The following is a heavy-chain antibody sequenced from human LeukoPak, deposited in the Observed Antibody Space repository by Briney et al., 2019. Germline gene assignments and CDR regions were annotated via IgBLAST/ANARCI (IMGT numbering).Heavy chain of an antibody. D-gene: IGHD4-17*01. V-gene: IGHV4-4*07. CDR3: AAVVYGDYVGDYYYYGMDV. CDR1: GGSISTYY. Sequence: SETLSLTCTVSGGSISTYYWSWIRQPAGEGLEWIGRVYTSGSTNYNPSLKSRVTMSVDTSKNQFSLKLSSVTAADTAVYYCAAVVYGDYVGDYYYYGMDVWGQGTTVTVSS. CDR2: VYTSGST. J-gene: IGHJ6*02.